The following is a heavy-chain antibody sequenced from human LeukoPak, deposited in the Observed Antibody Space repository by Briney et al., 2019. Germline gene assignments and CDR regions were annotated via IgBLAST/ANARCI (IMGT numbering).Heavy chain of an antibody. Sequence: SETLSLTCAVYGGSFSGYYWSWIRQPPGKGLEWIGEINHSGSTNYNPSLKSRVTISVDTSKNQFSLKLSSVTAADTAVYYCARGRRRWFDPWGQGTLVTVSS. V-gene: IGHV4-34*01. J-gene: IGHJ5*02. CDR1: GGSFSGYY. CDR2: INHSGST. CDR3: ARGRRRWFDP.